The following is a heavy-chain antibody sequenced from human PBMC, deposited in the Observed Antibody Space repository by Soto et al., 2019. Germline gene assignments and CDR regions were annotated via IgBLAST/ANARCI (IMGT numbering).Heavy chain of an antibody. V-gene: IGHV1-69*01. Sequence: QVQLVQSGAEVKKPGSSVKVSCKASGVTFSSYAISWVRQAPGQGLEWMGGIIPIFGTANYAQKFQGRVTITAYESTSTAYMELSSLRSEDTAVYYCARDRDYGSGSYYVPYFDYWGQGTLVTVSS. J-gene: IGHJ4*02. D-gene: IGHD3-10*01. CDR2: IIPIFGTA. CDR3: ARDRDYGSGSYYVPYFDY. CDR1: GVTFSSYA.